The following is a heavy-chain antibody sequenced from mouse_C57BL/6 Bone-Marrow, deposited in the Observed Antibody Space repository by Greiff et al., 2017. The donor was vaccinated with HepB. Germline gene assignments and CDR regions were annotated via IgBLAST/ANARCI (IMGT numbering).Heavy chain of an antibody. CDR2: IDPENGDT. CDR3: TPMVTPWFAY. D-gene: IGHD2-3*01. V-gene: IGHV14-4*01. J-gene: IGHJ3*01. CDR1: GFNIKDDY. Sequence: EVQLQQSGAELVRPGASVELSCTASGFNIKDDYMHWVKQRPEQGLEWIGWIDPENGDTEYASKFQGKATITADTSSNTAYLQLSSLTSEDTAVYYCTPMVTPWFAYWGQGTLVTVSA.